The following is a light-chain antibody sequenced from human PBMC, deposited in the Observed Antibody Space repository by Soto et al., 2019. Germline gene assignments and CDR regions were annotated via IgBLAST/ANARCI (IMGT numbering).Light chain of an antibody. CDR1: HGISSY. Sequence: AIRMTQSPSSFSASTGDRVTITCRVSHGISSYLAWYQQKPGKAPKLLIYAASTLQSGVASRVRGSGSGTDITLTISCLQSEDFATDYFQEYYSYPYTCGQAPKLVIK. V-gene: IGKV1-8*01. CDR2: AAS. J-gene: IGKJ2*01. CDR3: QEYYSYPYT.